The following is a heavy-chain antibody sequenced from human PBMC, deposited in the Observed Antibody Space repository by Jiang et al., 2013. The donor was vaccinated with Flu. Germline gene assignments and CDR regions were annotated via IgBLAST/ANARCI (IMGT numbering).Heavy chain of an antibody. V-gene: IGHV4-59*08. J-gene: IGHJ5*02. D-gene: IGHD4-17*01. CDR3: ARHASTVNQEVTRRWWFDP. Sequence: LEWIGYIYYSGSTNYNPSLKSRVTISVDTSKNQFSLKLSSVTAADTAVYYCARHASTVNQEVTRRWWFDPWGQGTLVTVSS. CDR2: IYYSGST.